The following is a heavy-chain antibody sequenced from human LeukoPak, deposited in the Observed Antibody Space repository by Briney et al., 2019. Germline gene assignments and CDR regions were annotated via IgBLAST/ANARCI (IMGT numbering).Heavy chain of an antibody. CDR3: AGEGYYDSSGYYTEYYFDY. J-gene: IGHJ4*02. D-gene: IGHD3-22*01. Sequence: SVKVSCKASGGTFSSYAISWVRQAPGQGLEWMGRIIPIFGTANYAQKFQGRVTITTDESTSTAYMELSSLRSEDTAVYYCAGEGYYDSSGYYTEYYFDYWGQGTLVTVSS. CDR1: GGTFSSYA. CDR2: IIPIFGTA. V-gene: IGHV1-69*05.